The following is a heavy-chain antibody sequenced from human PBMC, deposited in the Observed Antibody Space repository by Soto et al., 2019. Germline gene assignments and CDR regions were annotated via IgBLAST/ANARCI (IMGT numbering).Heavy chain of an antibody. CDR2: INYSGST. J-gene: IGHJ4*02. CDR3: ASLYGDYVPY. D-gene: IGHD4-17*01. V-gene: IGHV4-39*01. CDR1: GDSISSSSYY. Sequence: QLQLQESGPGLVKPSETLSLTCSVSGDSISSSSYYWGWIRQPPGKGLEWIGTINYSGSTYYNPAIKSRVTISVDTSKNQFSLTVSSVTAADTAVYYCASLYGDYVPYWGQGILVSVSS.